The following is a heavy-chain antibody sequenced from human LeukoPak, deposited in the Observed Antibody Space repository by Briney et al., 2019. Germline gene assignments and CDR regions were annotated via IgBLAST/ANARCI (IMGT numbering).Heavy chain of an antibody. V-gene: IGHV3-48*01. D-gene: IGHD6-13*01. CDR2: ISSSSSTI. CDR1: GFTFSSYS. CDR3: ARGGSSWYQNVDY. Sequence: GGSLRLSCAASGFTFSSYSMNWVRQAPGKGLEWVSYISSSSSTIYYADSVKGRFTISRDNAKNSLYLQMNSLRAEDTAVYYCARGGSSWYQNVDYWGQGTLVTVSS. J-gene: IGHJ4*02.